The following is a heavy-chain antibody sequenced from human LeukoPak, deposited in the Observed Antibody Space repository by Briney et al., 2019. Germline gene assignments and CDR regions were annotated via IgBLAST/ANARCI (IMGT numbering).Heavy chain of an antibody. J-gene: IGHJ6*03. CDR3: AREGRVFNWNNVYYYYYMDV. V-gene: IGHV3-7*01. D-gene: IGHD1/OR15-1a*01. Sequence: GGSLRLSCAASGFTFSSYWMSWVRQAPGKGLEWVANIKQDGSEKYYVDSVKGRFTISRDNAKNSLYLQMNSLRAEDTAVYYCAREGRVFNWNNVYYYYYMDVWGKGTTVTISS. CDR2: IKQDGSEK. CDR1: GFTFSSYW.